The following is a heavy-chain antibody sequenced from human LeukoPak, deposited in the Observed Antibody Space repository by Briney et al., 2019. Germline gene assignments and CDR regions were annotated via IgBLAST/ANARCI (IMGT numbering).Heavy chain of an antibody. V-gene: IGHV3-30*02. CDR2: IRYDGTNK. CDR1: GFTFSSYG. CDR3: AKDRGSLVVDY. J-gene: IGHJ4*02. Sequence: GGSLRLSCAASGFTFSSYGMHWVRQAPGKGLECVAFIRYDGTNKYSADSVKGRFTISRDNSKNTLYLQMNSLRAEDTAVYYCAKDRGSLVVDYWGQGTLVTVSS. D-gene: IGHD1-26*01.